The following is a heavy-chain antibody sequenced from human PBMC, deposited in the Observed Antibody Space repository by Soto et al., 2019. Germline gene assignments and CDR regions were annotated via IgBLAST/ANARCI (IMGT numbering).Heavy chain of an antibody. CDR2: ISYDGSNK. CDR3: AKDRSGSYYSNGMDV. D-gene: IGHD1-26*01. Sequence: GGSLRLSCAASGFTFSSYGMHWVRQAPGKGLEWVAVISYDGSNKYYADSVKGRFTISRDNSKNTLYLQMNSLRAEDTAVYYCAKDRSGSYYSNGMDVWGQGTTVTVSS. V-gene: IGHV3-30*18. J-gene: IGHJ6*02. CDR1: GFTFSSYG.